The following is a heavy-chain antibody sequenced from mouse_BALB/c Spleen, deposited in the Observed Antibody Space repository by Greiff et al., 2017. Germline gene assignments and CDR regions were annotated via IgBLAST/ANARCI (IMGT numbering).Heavy chain of an antibody. D-gene: IGHD3-3*01. CDR3: ALFYAMDY. V-gene: IGHV1-7*01. CDR2: INPSTGYT. CDR1: GYTFTSYW. J-gene: IGHJ4*01. Sequence: VQLQQSGAELAKPGASVKMSCKASGYTFTSYWMHWVKQRPGQGLEWIGYINPSTGYTEYNQKFKDKATLTADKSSSTAYMQLSSLTSEDSAVYYCALFYAMDYWGQGTSVTVSS.